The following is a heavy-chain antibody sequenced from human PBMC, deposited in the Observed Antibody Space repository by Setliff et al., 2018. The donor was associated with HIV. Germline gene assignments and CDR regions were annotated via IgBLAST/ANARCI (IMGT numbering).Heavy chain of an antibody. Sequence: GSLRLSCVASGFTFSTYAINWVRLPPGKGLEWVSSISGSGFAYYADSVKGRFIISRDNSKNTLFLQMDSLRAEDTAVYYCARGVSNWYGTDYWGQGTLVTVSS. D-gene: IGHD4-4*01. J-gene: IGHJ4*02. CDR3: ARGVSNWYGTDY. CDR2: ISGSGFA. CDR1: GFTFSTYA. V-gene: IGHV3-23*01.